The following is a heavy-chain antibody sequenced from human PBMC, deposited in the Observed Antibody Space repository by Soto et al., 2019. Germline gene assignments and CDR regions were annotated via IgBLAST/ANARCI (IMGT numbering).Heavy chain of an antibody. D-gene: IGHD5-18*01. CDR2: ISYDGSNK. Sequence: GGSLRLSCVASGSTFSSDVISWVRQAPGKGLERVAVISYDGSNKYYADSVKGRFTISRDNSKNTLYLQMNSLRAEDTSVYYCARERGYSYGYNAFDIWGQGTMVTVSS. J-gene: IGHJ3*02. V-gene: IGHV3-30-3*01. CDR3: ARERGYSYGYNAFDI. CDR1: GSTFSSDV.